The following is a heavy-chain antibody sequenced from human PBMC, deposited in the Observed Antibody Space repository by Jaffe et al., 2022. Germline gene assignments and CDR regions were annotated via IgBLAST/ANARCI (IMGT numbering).Heavy chain of an antibody. CDR2: IYPGNSDT. CDR1: GYKFSAYW. V-gene: IGHV5-51*03. Sequence: EVQLVQSGAEVKKPGESLKISCKASGYKFSAYWIGWVRQMPGKGLEWMAIIYPGNSDTKFGPSSQGQVTISADQSTSTAYLQWNSLKASDTAMYYCLRALYSGTYHFDYWGQGTLVTVSS. D-gene: IGHD1-26*01. CDR3: LRALYSGTYHFDY. J-gene: IGHJ4*02.